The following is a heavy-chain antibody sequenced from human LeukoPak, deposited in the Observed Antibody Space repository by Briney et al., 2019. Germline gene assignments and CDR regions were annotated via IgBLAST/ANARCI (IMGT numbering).Heavy chain of an antibody. CDR2: ISAYNGNT. CDR3: ARVDIVVVPAAPKRLNWFDP. V-gene: IGHV1-18*01. CDR1: GYIFTSYG. J-gene: IGHJ5*02. D-gene: IGHD2-2*01. Sequence: ASVKVSCKASGYIFTSYGISWVRQAPGQGLEWMGWISAYNGNTNYAQKLQGRVTMTTDTSTSTAYMELRSLRSDDTAVYYCARVDIVVVPAAPKRLNWFDPWGQGTLVTVSS.